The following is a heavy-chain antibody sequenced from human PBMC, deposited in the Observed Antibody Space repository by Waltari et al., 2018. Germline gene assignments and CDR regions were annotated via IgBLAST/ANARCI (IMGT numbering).Heavy chain of an antibody. CDR1: GYSISSGYY. V-gene: IGHV4-38-2*02. D-gene: IGHD3-22*01. CDR2: IYHSGST. CDR3: ARDLYYYDSRPFDY. J-gene: IGHJ4*02. Sequence: QVQLQESGPGLVKPSETLSLTCTVSGYSISSGYYWGWIRQPPGKGLEWIGSIYHSGSTYYNPSLKSRVTISVDTSKNQFSLKLSSVTAADTAVYYCARDLYYYDSRPFDYWGQGTLVTVSS.